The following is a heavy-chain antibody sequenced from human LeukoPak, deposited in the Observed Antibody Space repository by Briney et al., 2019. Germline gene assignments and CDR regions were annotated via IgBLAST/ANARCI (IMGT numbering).Heavy chain of an antibody. V-gene: IGHV3-53*01. Sequence: GGSLRLSCAASGFTFSSYAMSWVRQAPGKGLEWVSVVYSGGTTNYADSVKGRFTISRDNSKNTLYLQMNSLRAEDTAVYYCARGRNGYYFDLWGQGTMVTVSS. CDR3: ARGRNGYYFDL. CDR2: VYSGGTT. J-gene: IGHJ3*01. CDR1: GFTFSSYA. D-gene: IGHD3-22*01.